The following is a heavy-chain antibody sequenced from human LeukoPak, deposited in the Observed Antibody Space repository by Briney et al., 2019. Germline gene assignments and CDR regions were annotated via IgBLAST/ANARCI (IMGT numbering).Heavy chain of an antibody. J-gene: IGHJ4*02. D-gene: IGHD1-7*01. CDR1: GGSISSGGYS. CDR2: IYYSGST. Sequence: PSETLSLTCTVSGGSISSGGYSWSWIRQHPGKGLEWIGYIYYSGSTNYNPSLKSRVTISVDTSKNQFSLKLSSVTAADTAVYYCARVNWNYPENYFDYWGQGTLVTVSS. CDR3: ARVNWNYPENYFDY. V-gene: IGHV4-61*08.